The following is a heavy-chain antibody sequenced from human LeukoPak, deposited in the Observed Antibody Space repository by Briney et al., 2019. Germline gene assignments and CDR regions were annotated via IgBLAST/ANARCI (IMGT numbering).Heavy chain of an antibody. Sequence: ASVKVSCKASGYTFTSYDINWVRQATGQGLEWMGWMNPNSGNTGYAQKFQGRVTITRNTSISTAYMELSSLRPEDTALYYCAKDFYALGDQYYFDYWGQGTLVTVSS. D-gene: IGHD3-16*01. CDR1: GYTFTSYD. CDR3: AKDFYALGDQYYFDY. V-gene: IGHV1-8*03. CDR2: MNPNSGNT. J-gene: IGHJ4*02.